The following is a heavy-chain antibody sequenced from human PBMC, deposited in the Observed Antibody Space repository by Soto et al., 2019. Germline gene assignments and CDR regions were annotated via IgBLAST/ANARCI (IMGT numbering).Heavy chain of an antibody. V-gene: IGHV4-30-2*01. D-gene: IGHD5-12*01. J-gene: IGHJ4*02. CDR2: IYHSGST. CDR1: GGSISSGGYS. CDR3: AAGGGLPRYY. Sequence: QLQLQESGSGLVKPSQTLSLTYAVSGGSISSGGYSWSWIRQPPGKGLEWIGYIYHSGSTYYNPSLKSRVTISVDRSKNQFSLKLSSVTAAATAVYYCAAGGGLPRYYWGQGTLVTVSS.